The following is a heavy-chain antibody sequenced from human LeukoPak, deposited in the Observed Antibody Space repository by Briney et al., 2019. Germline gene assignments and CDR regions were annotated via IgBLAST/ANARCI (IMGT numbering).Heavy chain of an antibody. CDR1: GFTFSSNW. V-gene: IGHV3-7*01. D-gene: IGHD2-15*01. CDR3: ARVGCSGGSCYSGRGPFDP. Sequence: GGSLRLSCAASGFTFSSNWMSWVRQPPGKGLEGVANIKQDGSEKYYADSVKGRFTISRDNAKNSLYLQMNSLRAEDTAVYYCARVGCSGGSCYSGRGPFDPWGQGTLATVSS. J-gene: IGHJ5*02. CDR2: IKQDGSEK.